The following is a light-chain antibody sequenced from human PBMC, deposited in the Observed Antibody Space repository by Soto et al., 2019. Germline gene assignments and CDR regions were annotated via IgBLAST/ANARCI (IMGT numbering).Light chain of an antibody. Sequence: QSVLTQPPSASGTPGQRVTISCSGSSSNIGSNAVTWYQHLPGAAPKLLIYTNHQRPSGVPDRFSGSKSGTSASLTISGLQSEDEADYYCAAWDASLNGYVFGTGTKVTVL. CDR2: TNH. V-gene: IGLV1-44*01. CDR3: AAWDASLNGYV. J-gene: IGLJ1*01. CDR1: SSNIGSNA.